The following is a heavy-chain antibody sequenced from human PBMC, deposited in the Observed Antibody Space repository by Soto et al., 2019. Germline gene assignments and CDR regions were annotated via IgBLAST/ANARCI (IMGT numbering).Heavy chain of an antibody. V-gene: IGHV3-7*01. CDR1: VFTFSTFW. J-gene: IGHJ6*02. CDR2: IKGDGSEK. CDR3: GRDEVRNGVGV. Sequence: GSRRLSCVGSVFTFSTFWMSWVRQAPGKGLEWVANIKGDGSEKRYADSVKGRLTISRDNAKNSVYLQMNSLRGGDTALYYCGRDEVRNGVGVWGQGITVTVSS.